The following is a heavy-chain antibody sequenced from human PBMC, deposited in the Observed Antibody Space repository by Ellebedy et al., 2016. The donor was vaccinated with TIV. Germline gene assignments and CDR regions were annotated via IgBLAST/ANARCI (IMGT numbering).Heavy chain of an antibody. D-gene: IGHD6-13*01. CDR3: AKFKGPAAGSYYGMDV. Sequence: GESLKISXAASGFAFSSYAMSWVRQAPGKGLEWVSAISGSGSNTYYADSVKGRFTISRDNAKNSLYLQMNSLRAEDTALYYCAKFKGPAAGSYYGMDVWGQGTTVTVSS. CDR1: GFAFSSYA. V-gene: IGHV3-23*01. CDR2: ISGSGSNT. J-gene: IGHJ6*02.